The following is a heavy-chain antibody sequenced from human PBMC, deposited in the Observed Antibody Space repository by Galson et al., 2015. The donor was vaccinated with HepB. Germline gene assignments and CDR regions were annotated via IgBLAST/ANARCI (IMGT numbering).Heavy chain of an antibody. Sequence: SLRLSCAASAFPFSVYAMHWVRQAPGKGLEWVAVIWADGSDEYYADSVKGRFSISKDNSRHTLYLQMNSLRVEDTAIYYCASGSTDSDVDFGFWGRGILVTVSS. CDR1: AFPFSVYA. CDR3: ASGSTDSDVDFGF. J-gene: IGHJ4*02. V-gene: IGHV3-33*03. D-gene: IGHD2-15*01. CDR2: IWADGSDE.